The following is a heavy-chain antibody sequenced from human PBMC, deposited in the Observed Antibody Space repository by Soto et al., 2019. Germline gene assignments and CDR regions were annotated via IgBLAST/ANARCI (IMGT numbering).Heavy chain of an antibody. CDR1: GYTFTSYG. CDR3: ARDVGYGLIDY. D-gene: IGHD5-18*01. CDR2: INAYNGNT. J-gene: IGHJ4*02. V-gene: IGHV1-18*01. Sequence: ASVQVSCKASGYTFTSYGISCVRQAPGQGLEWMGWINAYNGNTNYAQKLQGRVTMTTDASTSTAYMELRSLRSDDTAVYFCARDVGYGLIDYWGQGTLVTVST.